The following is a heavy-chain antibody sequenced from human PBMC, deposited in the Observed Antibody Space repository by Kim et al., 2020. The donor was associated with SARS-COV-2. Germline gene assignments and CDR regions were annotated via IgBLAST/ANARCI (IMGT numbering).Heavy chain of an antibody. CDR2: INTNTGRP. Sequence: ASVKVSCKASGYSLTDYPINWVRQAPGQGLKWMGYINTNTGRPTYAPDLAGRVVISLDTSVTTAYLQINCLKAEDTAIYYCTRGLGGYSLNGYLGQGTLVTVS. CDR3: TRGLGGYSLNGY. D-gene: IGHD2-21*02. CDR1: GYSLTDYP. J-gene: IGHJ4*02. V-gene: IGHV7-4-1*02.